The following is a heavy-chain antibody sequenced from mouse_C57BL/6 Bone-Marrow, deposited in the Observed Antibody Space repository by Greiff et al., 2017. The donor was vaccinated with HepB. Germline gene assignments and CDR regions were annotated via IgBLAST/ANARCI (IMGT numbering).Heavy chain of an antibody. Sequence: VKLQESGPELVKPGASVKISCKASGYAFSSSWMNWVKQRPGKGLEWIGRIYPGDGDTNYNGKFKGKATLTADKSSSTAYMQLSSLTSEDSAVYFCARSIYYGSGLYAMDYWGQGTSVTVSS. J-gene: IGHJ4*01. CDR1: GYAFSSSW. CDR3: ARSIYYGSGLYAMDY. D-gene: IGHD1-1*01. V-gene: IGHV1-82*01. CDR2: IYPGDGDT.